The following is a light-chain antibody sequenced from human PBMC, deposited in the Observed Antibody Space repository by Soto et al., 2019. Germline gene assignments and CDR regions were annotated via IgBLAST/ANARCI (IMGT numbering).Light chain of an antibody. Sequence: EIVMTQSPATLSVSPGERATLSCRASQSVGRKLAWYQQKPGQAPRLLIYDTSTRATGIPARFSGSGSGTEFTLTISSQQSEDFAVYYCQQYNNWRSITFGQGTRLEIK. CDR1: QSVGRK. CDR2: DTS. CDR3: QQYNNWRSIT. V-gene: IGKV3-15*01. J-gene: IGKJ5*01.